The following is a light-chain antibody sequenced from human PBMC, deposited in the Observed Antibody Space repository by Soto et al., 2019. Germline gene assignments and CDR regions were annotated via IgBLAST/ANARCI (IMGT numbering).Light chain of an antibody. CDR3: TSFTSTNSLYV. V-gene: IGLV2-14*01. J-gene: IGLJ1*01. Sequence: QSALTQPASVSGSLGQSITISCTGTGCDIAGYNYISWYQHLPRKAPKLLIYEVTIRPSGISNRFSGSKSGNTASLTISGLQAEDDADYFCTSFTSTNSLYVFGTGTKLAVL. CDR2: EVT. CDR1: GCDIAGYNY.